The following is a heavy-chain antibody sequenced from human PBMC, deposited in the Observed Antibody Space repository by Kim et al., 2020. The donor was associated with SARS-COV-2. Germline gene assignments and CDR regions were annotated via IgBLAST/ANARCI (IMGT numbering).Heavy chain of an antibody. Sequence: GGSLRLSCAASGFTFSSYGMHWVRQAPGKGLEWVAVISYDGSNKYYADSVKGRFTISRDNSKKTMYLQMNSLRAEDTAVYYCAKDVLSGVPDYWGQGTLV. CDR3: AKDVLSGVPDY. CDR2: ISYDGSNK. J-gene: IGHJ4*02. CDR1: GFTFSSYG. D-gene: IGHD3-16*02. V-gene: IGHV3-30*18.